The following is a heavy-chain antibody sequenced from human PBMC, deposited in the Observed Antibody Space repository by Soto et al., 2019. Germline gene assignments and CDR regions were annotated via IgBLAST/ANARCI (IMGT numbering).Heavy chain of an antibody. V-gene: IGHV1-3*01. CDR3: ARTYYDFWSGYSPKYYFDY. CDR1: GYTFTSYA. J-gene: IGHJ4*02. Sequence: ASVKVSCKASGYTFTSYAMHWVRQAPGQRLEWMGWINAGNGNTKYSQKFQGRVTITRDTSASTAYMELSSLRSEDTAVYYCARTYYDFWSGYSPKYYFDYWGQGTLVTVSP. D-gene: IGHD3-3*01. CDR2: INAGNGNT.